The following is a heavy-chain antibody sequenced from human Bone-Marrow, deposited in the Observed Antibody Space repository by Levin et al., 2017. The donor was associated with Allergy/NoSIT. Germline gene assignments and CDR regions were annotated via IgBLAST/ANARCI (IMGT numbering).Heavy chain of an antibody. J-gene: IGHJ4*02. Sequence: PSETLSLTCTVSGGSVSSGSFYWSWIRQPPGKGLEWIGYISYSGSTDYDPSLNSRVTITIDTSKNQFSLKLTSVTAADTAAYYCASGPGGSSWYSSLDYWGQGTLVTVSS. V-gene: IGHV4-61*01. CDR3: ASGPGGSSWYSSLDY. D-gene: IGHD6-13*01. CDR1: GGSVSSGSFY. CDR2: ISYSGST.